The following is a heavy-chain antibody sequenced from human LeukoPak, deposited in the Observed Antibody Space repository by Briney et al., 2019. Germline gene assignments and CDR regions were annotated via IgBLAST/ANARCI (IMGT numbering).Heavy chain of an antibody. Sequence: RSSVKVSCKAPGYTYSNFGISWVRQAPVHGVEWMGWISAYNGDANNVHKVYGRGTMTTDTPTTAAYMALRGLRDHATAAYYCARDIHCSSTSCFVGLDNWGQGTLVTVSS. J-gene: IGHJ4*02. D-gene: IGHD2-2*01. CDR1: GYTYSNFG. CDR2: ISAYNGDA. V-gene: IGHV1-18*01. CDR3: ARDIHCSSTSCFVGLDN.